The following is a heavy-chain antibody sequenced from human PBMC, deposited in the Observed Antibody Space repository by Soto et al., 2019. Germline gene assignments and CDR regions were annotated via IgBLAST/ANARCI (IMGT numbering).Heavy chain of an antibody. V-gene: IGHV1-3*05. J-gene: IGHJ1*01. CDR1: GDTFSNSA. CDR2: VNAGDGDT. Sequence: QVQLVQSGAEEKKPGASVKVSCKASGDTFSNSAIHWLRQAPGQRLAWMAWVNAGDGDTSYSQRFHDRLTITRDTPERTVDMDLNSLRSEDKPVYYCAATCDSGSYGSPGWNEYFQKWGPGTLVTVSS. CDR3: AATCDSGSYGSPGWNEYFQK. D-gene: IGHD3-22*01.